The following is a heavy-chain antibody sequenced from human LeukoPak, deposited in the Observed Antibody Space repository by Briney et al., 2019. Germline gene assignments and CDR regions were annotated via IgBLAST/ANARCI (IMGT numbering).Heavy chain of an antibody. CDR1: GFTFSSYS. CDR2: ISSSSSYI. V-gene: IGHV3-21*01. CDR3: ARDMKGYGFQH. D-gene: IGHD6-13*01. Sequence: GGSLRLSCAASGFTFSSYSMNWVRQAPGKGLEWVSSISSSSSYIYYADSVKGRFTISRDNAKSSLYLQMNSLRAEDTAVYYCARDMKGYGFQHWGQGTLVTVSS. J-gene: IGHJ1*01.